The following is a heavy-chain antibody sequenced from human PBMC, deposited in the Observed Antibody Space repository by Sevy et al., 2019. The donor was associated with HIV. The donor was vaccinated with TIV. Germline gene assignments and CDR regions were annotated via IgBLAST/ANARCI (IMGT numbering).Heavy chain of an antibody. D-gene: IGHD3-10*01. J-gene: IGHJ6*02. Sequence: SGPTLVKPTQTLTLTCTFSGFSLSTSGVGVGWIRQPPGKALEWLALIYWDDDKRYSPSLKSRLTITKDTSNNQVVLTMTNMDPVDTATYYCAHSITVVQGVVDYYYYYGMDVWGQGTTVTVSS. V-gene: IGHV2-5*02. CDR1: GFSLSTSGVG. CDR2: IYWDDDK. CDR3: AHSITVVQGVVDYYYYYGMDV.